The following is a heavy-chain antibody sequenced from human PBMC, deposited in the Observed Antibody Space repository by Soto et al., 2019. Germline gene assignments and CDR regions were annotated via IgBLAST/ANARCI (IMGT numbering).Heavy chain of an antibody. V-gene: IGHV1-18*01. Sequence: QVQLVQSGAEVKKPGASVKVSCKASGYTFTSYGISWVRQAPGQGLEWMGWISAYNGNTNYAQKLQGRVTMTTDTSTSTADMELRSLRSDDTAVYYCARVYHDYGDYVCDLDYWGQGTLVTVSS. CDR2: ISAYNGNT. CDR1: GYTFTSYG. J-gene: IGHJ4*02. D-gene: IGHD4-17*01. CDR3: ARVYHDYGDYVCDLDY.